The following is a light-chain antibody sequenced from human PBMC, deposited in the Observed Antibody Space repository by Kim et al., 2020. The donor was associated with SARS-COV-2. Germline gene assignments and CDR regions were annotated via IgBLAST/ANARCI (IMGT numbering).Light chain of an antibody. J-gene: IGKJ4*01. CDR3: LQHNSYPLT. CDR2: GAS. V-gene: IGKV1-17*03. CDR1: QDVSNY. Sequence: GDRVTITCRASQDVSNYLAWFQQKPGKVPQRLIYGASSLQSGVPSRFSGRGSGTEFTLTISSLQPEDFATYYCLQHNSYPLTFGGGTKV.